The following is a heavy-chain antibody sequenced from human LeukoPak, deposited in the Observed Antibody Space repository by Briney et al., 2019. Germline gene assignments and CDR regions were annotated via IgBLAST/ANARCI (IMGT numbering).Heavy chain of an antibody. D-gene: IGHD6-25*01. J-gene: IGHJ4*02. CDR1: GFTFSSYA. Sequence: GGSLRLSCAASGFTFSSYAMHWVRQAPGKGLEWVAVISCDGSHKYYAESVKGRFTISRDDSKNTLYLQMNSLRADDTAVYYCARGPDIAATGHLFDYWGQGTLVTVSS. V-gene: IGHV3-30*04. CDR3: ARGPDIAATGHLFDY. CDR2: ISCDGSHK.